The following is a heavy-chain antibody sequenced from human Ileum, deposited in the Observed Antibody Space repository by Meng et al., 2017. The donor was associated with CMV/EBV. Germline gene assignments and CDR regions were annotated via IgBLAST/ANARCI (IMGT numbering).Heavy chain of an antibody. V-gene: IGHV4-30-4*08. Sequence: VELQEAGPGLVKPSQTLSLTCTVSGGSISSGDYYWTWIRQPPGKGLEWIGYIYYSGTTYYNPSLKSRVSISVDTSRNQFSLQLSSVTAADTAVYYCARRSSGLFNYWGQGILVTVSS. CDR2: IYYSGTT. CDR3: ARRSSGLFNY. J-gene: IGHJ4*02. D-gene: IGHD6-13*01. CDR1: GGSISSGDYY.